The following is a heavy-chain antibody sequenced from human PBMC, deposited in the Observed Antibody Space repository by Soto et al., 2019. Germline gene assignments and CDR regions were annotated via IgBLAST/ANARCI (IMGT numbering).Heavy chain of an antibody. CDR2: ISAYNGNT. CDR1: GYTFTSYG. D-gene: IGHD3-3*01. Sequence: GASVKVSCKASGYTFTSYGISWVRQAPGQGLEWMGWISAYNGNTNYAQKLQGRVTMTTDTSTSTAYMELRSLRSDDTAVYYCARYDYDFWSGYYGMDAWGQGTTVTVSS. V-gene: IGHV1-18*04. CDR3: ARYDYDFWSGYYGMDA. J-gene: IGHJ6*02.